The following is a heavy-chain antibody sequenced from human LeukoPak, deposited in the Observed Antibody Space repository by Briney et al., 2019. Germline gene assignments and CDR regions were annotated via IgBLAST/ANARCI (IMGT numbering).Heavy chain of an antibody. V-gene: IGHV4-59*01. CDR3: ARGYSSGWYAATPGY. D-gene: IGHD6-19*01. CDR2: IYYSGST. Sequence: SETLSLTCTVSGGSISSYYWSWIRQPPGKGLEWIGYIYYSGSTNYNPSLKSRVTISVDTSKNQFSLKLSSVTAADTAVYYCARGYSSGWYAATPGYWGQGTLVTVSS. J-gene: IGHJ4*02. CDR1: GGSISSYY.